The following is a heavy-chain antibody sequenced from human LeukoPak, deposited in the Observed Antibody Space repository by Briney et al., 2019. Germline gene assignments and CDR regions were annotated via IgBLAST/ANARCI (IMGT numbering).Heavy chain of an antibody. CDR2: INPNSGGT. CDR1: GYTFTGYH. J-gene: IGHJ4*02. V-gene: IGHV1-2*02. CDR3: ARAPDYGGNSEGDY. Sequence: ASVKVSCKASGYTFTGYHMHWVRQAPGQGLEWMGWINPNSGGTNYAQKFQGRVTMTRDTSISTAYMELSRLRSDDTAVYYCARAPDYGGNSEGDYWGQGTLVTVSS. D-gene: IGHD4-23*01.